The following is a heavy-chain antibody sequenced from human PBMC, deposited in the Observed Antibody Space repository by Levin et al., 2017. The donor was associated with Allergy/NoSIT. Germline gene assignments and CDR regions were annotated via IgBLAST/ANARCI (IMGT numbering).Heavy chain of an antibody. CDR2: IKSKTDGGTT. CDR3: TTLGYSVPGFDY. CDR1: GFTFSNAW. D-gene: IGHD6-13*01. J-gene: IGHJ4*02. V-gene: IGHV3-15*01. Sequence: TGGSLRLSCAASGFTFSNAWMSWVRQAPGKGLEWVGRIKSKTDGGTTDYAAPVKGRFTISRDDSKNTLYLQMNSLKTEDTAVYYCTTLGYSVPGFDYWGQGTLVTVSS.